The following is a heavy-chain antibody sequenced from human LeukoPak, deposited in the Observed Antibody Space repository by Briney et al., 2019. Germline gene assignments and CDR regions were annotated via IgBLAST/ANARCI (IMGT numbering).Heavy chain of an antibody. CDR3: AKSGEQWLDFDY. CDR1: RFTFSSYA. CDR2: ISGSGGST. V-gene: IGHV3-23*01. D-gene: IGHD6-19*01. Sequence: PGGSLRLSCAAPRFTFSSYAMSWVRQAPGKGLEWVSAISGSGGSTYYADSVKGRFTISRDNSKNTLYLQMNSLRAEDTAVYYCAKSGEQWLDFDYWGQGTLVTVSS. J-gene: IGHJ4*02.